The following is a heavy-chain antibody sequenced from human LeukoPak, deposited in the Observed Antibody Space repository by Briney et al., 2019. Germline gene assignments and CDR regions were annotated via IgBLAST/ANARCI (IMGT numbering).Heavy chain of an antibody. CDR2: ITISSNFI. CDR1: GFSHSSYS. CDR3: AKDRRPGYSYGPYYFDY. Sequence: PGGSLRLSCAASGFSHSSYSMNWVRQAPGKGLEWVSSITISSNFIYYADSVKGRFTISRDNAKNSLYLQMNSLRAEDTAVYYCAKDRRPGYSYGPYYFDYWGQGTLVTVSS. V-gene: IGHV3-21*01. D-gene: IGHD5-18*01. J-gene: IGHJ4*02.